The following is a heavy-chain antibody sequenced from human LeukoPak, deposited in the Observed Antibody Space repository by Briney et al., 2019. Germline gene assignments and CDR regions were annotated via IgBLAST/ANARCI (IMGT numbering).Heavy chain of an antibody. J-gene: IGHJ4*02. CDR3: ARGAGSGWPLDK. CDR1: GFPVSSNF. D-gene: IGHD6-19*01. V-gene: IGHV3-53*01. CDR2: MFSGGTT. Sequence: PGGSLRLSCAVSGFPVSSNFMSWVRQAPGKGLQSVSIMFSGGTTDYADSVRGRFSISRDSSQNTVSLQMNSLRVEDTAVYYCARGAGSGWPLDKWGQGTLVLVSS.